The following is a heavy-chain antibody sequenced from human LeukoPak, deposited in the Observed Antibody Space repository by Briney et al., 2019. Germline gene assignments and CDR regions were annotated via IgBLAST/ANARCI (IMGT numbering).Heavy chain of an antibody. CDR2: IYYSGST. J-gene: IGHJ6*02. D-gene: IGHD1-26*01. CDR3: ARHMSSGTYPVDV. Sequence: KTSETLSLTCTVSGGSISSHYWSWIRQPPGKGLEWIAYIYYSGSTNYNPSLQSRVTISVDTSKNQLSLKVSSVTAADTAVYYCARHMSSGTYPVDVWGQGTTVTVSS. CDR1: GGSISSHY. V-gene: IGHV4-59*08.